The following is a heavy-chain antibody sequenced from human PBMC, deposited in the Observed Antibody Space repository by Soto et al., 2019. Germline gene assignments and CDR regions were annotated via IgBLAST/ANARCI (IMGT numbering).Heavy chain of an antibody. CDR2: IIPILGIA. CDR1: GGTFGSYT. D-gene: IGHD2-2*01. J-gene: IGHJ3*02. V-gene: IGHV1-69*04. CDR3: ARDLKIVVVPAAPYDAFDI. Sequence: SVKVSCKASGGTFGSYTISWVRQAPGQGLEWMGRIIPILGIANYAQKFQGRVTITADKSTSTAYMELSSLRSEDTAVYYCARDLKIVVVPAAPYDAFDIWGQGTMVTVS.